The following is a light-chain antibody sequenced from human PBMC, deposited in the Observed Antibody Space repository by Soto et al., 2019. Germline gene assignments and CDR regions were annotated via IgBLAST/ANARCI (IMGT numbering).Light chain of an antibody. CDR1: SSDIGGYNY. CDR2: EVT. J-gene: IGLJ2*01. CDR3: SSYTSSSSVL. Sequence: QSVLTQPASVSGSPGQSITISCTGTSSDIGGYNYVSWFQQHPGKAPKLIIYEVTNRPSGVSYRFSGSKSGNTASLTISGLQAEDEADYYCSSYTSSSSVLFGGGTKLTVL. V-gene: IGLV2-14*01.